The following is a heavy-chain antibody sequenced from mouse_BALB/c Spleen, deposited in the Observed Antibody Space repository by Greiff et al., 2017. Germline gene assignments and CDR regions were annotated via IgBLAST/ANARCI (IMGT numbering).Heavy chain of an antibody. V-gene: IGHV3-6*02. CDR3: ARRNPLYAMDY. CDR1: GYSITSGYY. J-gene: IGHJ4*01. CDR2: ISYDGSN. Sequence: EESGPGLVKPSQSLSLTCSVTGYSITSGYYWNWIRQFPGNKLEWMGYISYDGSNNYNPSLKNRISITRDTSKNQFFLKLNSVTTEDTATYYCARRNPLYAMDYWGQGTSVTVSS.